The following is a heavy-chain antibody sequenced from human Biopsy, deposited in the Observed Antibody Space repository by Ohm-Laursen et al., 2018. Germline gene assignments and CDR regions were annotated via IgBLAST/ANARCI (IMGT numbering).Heavy chain of an antibody. Sequence: SVKVSCKASGFTFSSSAVRWVRQARGQRLGWIGWIVVGSGHTNYAQKFQERVTITRDMSTSTAYMELTSLRSEDTAVYYCAATSTLYYYYAMDVWDQGTTITVSS. CDR3: AATSTLYYYYAMDV. V-gene: IGHV1-58*01. J-gene: IGHJ6*02. CDR1: GFTFSSSA. CDR2: IVVGSGHT.